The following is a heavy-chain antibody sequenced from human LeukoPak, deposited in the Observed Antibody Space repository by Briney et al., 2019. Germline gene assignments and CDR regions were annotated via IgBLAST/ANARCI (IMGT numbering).Heavy chain of an antibody. CDR2: IYYSGST. CDR1: GGSISSYY. V-gene: IGHV4-59*01. J-gene: IGHJ4*02. Sequence: SETLSLTCTVSGGSISSYYWSWIRQPPGKGLEWIGYIYYSGSTNYNPSLKSRVTISVDTSKNQFSLKLSSVTAADTAVYYCAREAPGLSGYDWGQGTLVTVSS. D-gene: IGHD5-12*01. CDR3: AREAPGLSGYD.